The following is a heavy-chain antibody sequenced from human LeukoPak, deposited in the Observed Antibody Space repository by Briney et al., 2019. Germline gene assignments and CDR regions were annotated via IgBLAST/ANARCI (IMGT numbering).Heavy chain of an antibody. CDR1: GGSMSPYH. D-gene: IGHD6-19*01. CDR2: IYYSGST. CDR3: ARAVSGRFDY. Sequence: PSETLSLPCTVSGGSMSPYHWGWIRQPPGKGLEWTGYIYYSGSTNYNPSLNSRVTISVDTSKNQFSLRLSSVTAADTAIYYCARAVSGRFDYWGQGTLVTVSS. J-gene: IGHJ4*02. V-gene: IGHV4-59*08.